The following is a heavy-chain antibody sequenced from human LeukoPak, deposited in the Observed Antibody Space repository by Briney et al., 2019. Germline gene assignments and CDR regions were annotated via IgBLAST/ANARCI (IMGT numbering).Heavy chain of an antibody. CDR3: ARDIGRGYSYGH. V-gene: IGHV1-69*13. Sequence: SVKVSCKASGGTFSSYAISWVRQAPGQGLEWMGGIIPIFGTANYAQKFQGRVTITADESTSTAYMELSSLRSEDPAVYYCARDIGRGYSYGHWGQGTLVTVSS. CDR1: GGTFSSYA. D-gene: IGHD5-18*01. CDR2: IIPIFGTA. J-gene: IGHJ4*02.